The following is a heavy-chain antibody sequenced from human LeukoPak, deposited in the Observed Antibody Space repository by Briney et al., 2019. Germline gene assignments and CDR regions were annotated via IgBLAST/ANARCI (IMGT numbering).Heavy chain of an antibody. D-gene: IGHD6-13*01. Sequence: ASVKVSCKASGYTFTGYYMHWVRQAPGQGLEWMGWINPNSGGTNYAQKFQGRVTMTRDTSISTAYMELSRLRSDDTAVYYCARDRDWQQLAATVFDFWGQGTLVTVSS. CDR3: ARDRDWQQLAATVFDF. V-gene: IGHV1-2*02. J-gene: IGHJ4*02. CDR1: GYTFTGYY. CDR2: INPNSGGT.